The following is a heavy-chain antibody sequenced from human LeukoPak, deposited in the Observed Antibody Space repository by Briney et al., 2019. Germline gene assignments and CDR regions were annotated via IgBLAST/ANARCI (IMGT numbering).Heavy chain of an antibody. CDR2: INHSGST. J-gene: IGHJ4*02. CDR1: GGSFSGYY. CDR3: ARGRQIGYYYDSSEGY. Sequence: SETLSLTCAVYGGSFSGYYWSWIRQHPGKGLEWIGEINHSGSTNYNPSLKSRVTISVDTSKNQFSLKLGSVTAADTAVYYGARGRQIGYYYDSSEGYWGQGTLVTVSS. V-gene: IGHV4-34*01. D-gene: IGHD3-22*01.